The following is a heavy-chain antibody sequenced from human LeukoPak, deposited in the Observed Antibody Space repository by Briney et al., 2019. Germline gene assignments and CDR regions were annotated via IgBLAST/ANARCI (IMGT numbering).Heavy chain of an antibody. Sequence: PGRSLRLSCAVSGFTLRSYAIHWVRQAPGKGLEWVANINQDGSARNYVASVKGRFTISRDNAEHTLYLQMNSLRAEDTAVYYCGRGPGYRSDYWGQGTLVTVSS. D-gene: IGHD5-12*01. CDR2: INQDGSAR. J-gene: IGHJ4*02. CDR1: GFTLRSYA. V-gene: IGHV3-7*04. CDR3: GRGPGYRSDY.